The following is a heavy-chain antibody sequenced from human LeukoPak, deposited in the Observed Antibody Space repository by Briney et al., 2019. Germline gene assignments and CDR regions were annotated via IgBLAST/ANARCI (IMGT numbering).Heavy chain of an antibody. V-gene: IGHV3-23*01. CDR1: GFTFSSSA. CDR2: ISASGGST. CDR3: AKDDYSRSFNY. J-gene: IGHJ4*02. D-gene: IGHD6-13*01. Sequence: GGSLRLSCAASGFTFSSSAMSWVRQVPGKGLEWVSGISASGGSTSYADSVRGRFTISRDNSKNTLYLQMNSLRAEDTAVYYCAKDDYSRSFNYWGQGTLVTVSS.